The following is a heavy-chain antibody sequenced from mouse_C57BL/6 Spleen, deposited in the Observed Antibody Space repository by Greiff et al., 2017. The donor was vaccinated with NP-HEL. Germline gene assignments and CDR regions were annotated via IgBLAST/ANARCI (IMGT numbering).Heavy chain of an antibody. Sequence: QVQLKESGPGLVQPSQSLSITCTVSGFSLTSYGVHWVRQSPGKGLEWLGVIWSGGSTDYNAAFISRLSISKDNSKSQVFVKMNSLQADDTAIYYCARKRGFYYDYDGGYFDVWGTGTTVTVSS. J-gene: IGHJ1*03. CDR1: GFSLTSYG. D-gene: IGHD2-4*01. CDR3: ARKRGFYYDYDGGYFDV. CDR2: IWSGGST. V-gene: IGHV2-2*01.